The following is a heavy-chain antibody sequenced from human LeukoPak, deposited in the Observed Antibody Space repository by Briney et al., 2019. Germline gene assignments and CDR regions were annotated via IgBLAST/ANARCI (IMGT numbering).Heavy chain of an antibody. V-gene: IGHV3-30-3*01. CDR2: ISYDGSNK. D-gene: IGHD6-13*01. J-gene: IGHJ4*02. CDR3: ARDPIAAAGTGY. Sequence: PGGSLRLSCAASGFTFSSYAMHWVRQAPGKGLEWVAVISYDGSNKYYADSVKGRFTISRDNSKNTLYLQMNSLRAEDTAVYYCARDPIAAAGTGYWGQGTLVTVSS. CDR1: GFTFSSYA.